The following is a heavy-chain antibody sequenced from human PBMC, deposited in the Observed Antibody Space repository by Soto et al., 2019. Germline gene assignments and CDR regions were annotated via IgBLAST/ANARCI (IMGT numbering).Heavy chain of an antibody. CDR1: GFSLSTSGVG. V-gene: IGHV2-5*02. CDR2: IYWDDDK. CDR3: AHRRSGNWDFDY. J-gene: IGHJ4*02. Sequence: QITLKESGPTLVKPTQTLTLTCTFSGFSLSTSGVGVGWIRQPTGKALQWLALIYWDDDKRYSPSLKSRLTITNDTPKNQVPLTITNMDPVDTATNYCAHRRSGNWDFDYWCQGTLVTVTS. D-gene: IGHD1-26*01.